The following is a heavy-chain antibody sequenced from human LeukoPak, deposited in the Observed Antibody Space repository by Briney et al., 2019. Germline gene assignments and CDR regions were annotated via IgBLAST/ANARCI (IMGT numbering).Heavy chain of an antibody. CDR3: ASSVVPAAIRDDAFDI. Sequence: ASVKVSCKASGYTFTSYYMHWVRQAPGQGLEWMGWINPNSGGTNYAQKFQGRVTMTRDTSISTAYMELSRLRSDDTAVYYCASSVVPAAIRDDAFDIWGQGTMVTVSS. D-gene: IGHD2-2*02. CDR1: GYTFTSYY. CDR2: INPNSGGT. J-gene: IGHJ3*02. V-gene: IGHV1-2*02.